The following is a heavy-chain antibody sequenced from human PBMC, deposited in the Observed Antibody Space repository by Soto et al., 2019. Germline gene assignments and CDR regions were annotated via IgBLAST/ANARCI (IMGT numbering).Heavy chain of an antibody. D-gene: IGHD3-16*01. Sequence: QITLNESGPALVKPTQTLTLTCTFSGFSLNTRDVGVGWIRQPPGKALEWLGVVYWDDDKTYSPSLKSRLTITKDTPKNQVVLRMTKRDPVDTATYYCAHCRGGVASFWGQGTLVIVSS. CDR2: VYWDDDK. V-gene: IGHV2-5*02. CDR3: AHCRGGVASF. J-gene: IGHJ4*02. CDR1: GFSLNTRDVG.